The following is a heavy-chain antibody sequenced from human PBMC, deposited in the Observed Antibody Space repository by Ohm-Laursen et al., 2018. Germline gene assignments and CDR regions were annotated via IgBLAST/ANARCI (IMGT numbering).Heavy chain of an antibody. V-gene: IGHV3-53*01. CDR2: IYSGGGT. CDR3: ARSPGYSDYLYYFDY. CDR1: GFTVSSNY. Sequence: SLRLSCTASGFTVSSNYMSWVRQAPGKGLEWVSVIYSGGGTFNADSVKGRFTISRDNSKNTLYLQMNSLRVEDTAVYYCARSPGYSDYLYYFDYWGHGTLVTVSS. D-gene: IGHD5-12*01. J-gene: IGHJ4*01.